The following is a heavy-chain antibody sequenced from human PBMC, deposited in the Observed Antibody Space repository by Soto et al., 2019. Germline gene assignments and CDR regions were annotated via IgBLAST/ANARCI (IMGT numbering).Heavy chain of an antibody. D-gene: IGHD3-10*01. J-gene: IGHJ6*02. Sequence: GGSLRLSCTASGFTFVDYAMSWFRQAPGKGLEWVGFIRSKPYDGTTEYAASAKGRLTISRDDSKSIAYLQMNSLKTEDTAVYYCAKDLFSMVRGASYYSYGMDVWGQGTTVTVSS. CDR2: IRSKPYDGTT. CDR1: GFTFVDYA. V-gene: IGHV3-49*03. CDR3: AKDLFSMVRGASYYSYGMDV.